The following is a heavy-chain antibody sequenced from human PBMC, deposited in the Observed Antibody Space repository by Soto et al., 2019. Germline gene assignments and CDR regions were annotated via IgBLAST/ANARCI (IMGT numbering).Heavy chain of an antibody. CDR1: GFTFTSSA. CDR2: IVVGSGNT. CDR3: AAVAGYYDFWSGYYSTQDYYNYGMDV. D-gene: IGHD3-3*01. Sequence: GASVKVSCKASGFTFTSSAVQWVRQARGQRLEWIGWIVVGSGNTNYAQKFQERVTITRDMSTSTAYMELSSLRYEDTAVYYCAAVAGYYDFWSGYYSTQDYYNYGMDVWGQGXTVTVYS. V-gene: IGHV1-58*01. J-gene: IGHJ6*02.